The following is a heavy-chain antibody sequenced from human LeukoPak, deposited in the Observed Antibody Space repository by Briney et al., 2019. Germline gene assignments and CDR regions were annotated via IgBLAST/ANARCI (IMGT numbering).Heavy chain of an antibody. J-gene: IGHJ4*02. V-gene: IGHV3-72*01. CDR2: SRNKVNSYTT. CDR1: GFIFSDHY. D-gene: IGHD2-21*01. CDR3: VRVVCESHFDY. Sequence: GRSLRLSCAASGFIFSDHYMDWVRQAPGKGLEWVGRSRNKVNSYTTEYAASVKGRFSISRDASKNSLYLQMNSLKTEDTAVYYCVRVVCESHFDYWGQGTLVTVSS.